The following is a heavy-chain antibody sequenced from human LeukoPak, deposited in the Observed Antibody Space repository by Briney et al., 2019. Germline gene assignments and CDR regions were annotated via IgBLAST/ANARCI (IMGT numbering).Heavy chain of an antibody. J-gene: IGHJ4*02. CDR3: ARGYYFDY. Sequence: ASVKVSCKVSGSTLTELSMHWVRQAPGKGLEWMGIINPSGGSASYAQKFQGRVTMTRDTSTSTVYMELSSLRSEDTAVYYCARGYYFDYWGQGTLVTVSS. CDR2: INPSGGSA. V-gene: IGHV1-46*01. CDR1: GSTLTELS.